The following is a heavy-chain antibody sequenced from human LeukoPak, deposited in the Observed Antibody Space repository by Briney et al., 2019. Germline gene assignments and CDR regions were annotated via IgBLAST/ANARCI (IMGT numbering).Heavy chain of an antibody. Sequence: GASVKVSCKVSGYTLTELSMHWVRQAPGKGLEWMGGFDPEDGETIYAQKFQGRVTMTEDTSTDTAYMELSSLRSEDTAVYYCATLPSRYSSSWYWFDPWDQGTLVTVSS. D-gene: IGHD6-13*01. J-gene: IGHJ5*02. CDR1: GYTLTELS. CDR2: FDPEDGET. CDR3: ATLPSRYSSSWYWFDP. V-gene: IGHV1-24*01.